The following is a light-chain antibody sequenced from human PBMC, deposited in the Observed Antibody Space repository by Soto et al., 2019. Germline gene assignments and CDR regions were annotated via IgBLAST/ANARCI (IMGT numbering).Light chain of an antibody. CDR2: GAS. J-gene: IGKJ5*01. Sequence: EIVLTQSPGTLSLSPGERVTLSYRTSHSVNSHVAWYQQKPGQAPRLLLYGASTRATGIPVRFSGSGFGTEFTLTISSLQSEDFAVYYCQQYKNWPLFGQGTRLEIK. V-gene: IGKV3-15*01. CDR1: HSVNSH. CDR3: QQYKNWPL.